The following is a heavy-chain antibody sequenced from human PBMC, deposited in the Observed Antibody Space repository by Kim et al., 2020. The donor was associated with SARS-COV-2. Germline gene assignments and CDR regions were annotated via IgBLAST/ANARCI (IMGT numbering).Heavy chain of an antibody. J-gene: IGHJ6*02. Sequence: PRGRVTMSVDTSKNQFSLKLSPVTAADTAVYYCARDIVVSDNYYYYGMDVWGQGTTVTVSS. CDR3: ARDIVVSDNYYYYGMDV. D-gene: IGHD3-16*02. V-gene: IGHV4-4*06.